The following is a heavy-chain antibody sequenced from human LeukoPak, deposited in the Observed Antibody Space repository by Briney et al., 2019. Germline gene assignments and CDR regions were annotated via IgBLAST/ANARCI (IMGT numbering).Heavy chain of an antibody. CDR3: AKWGDFDVLTGYYVPDF. D-gene: IGHD3-9*01. CDR1: GFTFSNYA. J-gene: IGHJ4*02. V-gene: IGHV3-23*01. Sequence: PGGSPGLSCAASGFTFSNYAMTWVRQAPGQGLEWVSALTGSGGNTYYADSVKGRFTISRDNSKNTLYLQMNSLRDEETAVYYCAKWGDFDVLTGYYVPDFWGQGTLVTVSS. CDR2: LTGSGGNT.